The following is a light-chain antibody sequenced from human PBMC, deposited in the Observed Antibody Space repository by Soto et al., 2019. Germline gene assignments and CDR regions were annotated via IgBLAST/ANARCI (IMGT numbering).Light chain of an antibody. Sequence: EIVLTQSPGTLSLSPGETATLSCRASQSVSSSYLACYQHKPGQAPRLLIYGASSRATGIPDRFSGSGSGTDFTLTISRLEPEEFAVYFCQQYGASPPTWTFGQGTKVEIK. CDR1: QSVSSSY. CDR2: GAS. J-gene: IGKJ1*01. CDR3: QQYGASPPTWT. V-gene: IGKV3-20*01.